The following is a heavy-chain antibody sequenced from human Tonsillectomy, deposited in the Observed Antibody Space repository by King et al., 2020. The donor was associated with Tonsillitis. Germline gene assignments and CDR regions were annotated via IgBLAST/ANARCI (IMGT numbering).Heavy chain of an antibody. CDR3: ARHSLGMATTPLDV. J-gene: IGHJ6*02. CDR1: GGSISSYY. CDR2: IYYSGST. Sequence: VQLQESGPGLVKPSETLSLTCTVAGGSISSYYWSWIRQPPGKGLEWIGCIYYSGSTNYNPSLKSRVTISLDTSKNQFSLKLSSVTAADTAVYYCARHSLGMATTPLDVWGQGTTVTVSS. D-gene: IGHD5-24*01. V-gene: IGHV4-59*08.